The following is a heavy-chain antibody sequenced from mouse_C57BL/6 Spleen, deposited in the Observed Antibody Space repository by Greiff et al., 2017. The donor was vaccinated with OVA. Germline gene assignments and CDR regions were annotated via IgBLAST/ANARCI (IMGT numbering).Heavy chain of an antibody. CDR3: ARDASGSYWYFDV. CDR1: GFTFSDFY. D-gene: IGHD1-3*01. CDR2: SRNKANDYTT. Sequence: EVKLMESGGGLVQSGRSLRLSCAPSGFTFSDFYMEWVRQAPGKGLEWIAASRNKANDYTTEYSASVKGRFIVSRDTSQSILYLQMNALRAEDTAIYYCARDASGSYWYFDVWGTGTTVTVSS. V-gene: IGHV7-1*01. J-gene: IGHJ1*03.